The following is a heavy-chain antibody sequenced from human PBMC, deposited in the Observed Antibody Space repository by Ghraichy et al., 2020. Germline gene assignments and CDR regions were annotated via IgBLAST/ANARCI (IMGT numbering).Heavy chain of an antibody. D-gene: IGHD5-18*01. CDR1: GGSISSYY. CDR3: ARDRWWDSSGYGFDY. Sequence: ESLNISCTVSGGSISSYYWSWIRQPDGKGLEWIGRIYSSGSTSYSPSLESRVTMSVDTSKNQFSLKLSSVTAADTAVYYCARDRWWDSSGYGFDYWGQGTLVTVS. CDR2: IYSSGST. J-gene: IGHJ4*02. V-gene: IGHV4-4*07.